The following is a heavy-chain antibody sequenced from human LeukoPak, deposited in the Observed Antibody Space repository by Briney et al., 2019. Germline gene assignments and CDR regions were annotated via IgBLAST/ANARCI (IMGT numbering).Heavy chain of an antibody. CDR3: ARIPPEGREDYDILSAIYYYYYMDV. CDR1: GYTFTSYY. J-gene: IGHJ6*03. Sequence: ASVKVSCKASGYTFTSYYMHWVRQAPGQGLEWMGIINPSGGSTSYAQKFQGRVTMTRDMSTSTAYMELRSLRSDDTAVYYCARIPPEGREDYDILSAIYYYYYMDVWGKGTTVTVSS. D-gene: IGHD3-9*01. V-gene: IGHV1-46*01. CDR2: INPSGGST.